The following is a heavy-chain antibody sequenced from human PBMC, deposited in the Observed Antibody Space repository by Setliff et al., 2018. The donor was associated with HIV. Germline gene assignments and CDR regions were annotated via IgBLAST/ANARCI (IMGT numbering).Heavy chain of an antibody. CDR2: IYHDGST. Sequence: SETLSLTCTVSGGSITSTNFYWGWVRQPPGKGLEWIGSIYHDGSTYYNPSLKSRLTISLDTSNNQFSVRLTSVTAADTAIYYCSRLYYNFWTGHRAFFNYWGQGTLVTVS. CDR3: SRLYYNFWTGHRAFFNY. D-gene: IGHD3-3*01. J-gene: IGHJ4*02. CDR1: GGSITSTNFY. V-gene: IGHV4-39*01.